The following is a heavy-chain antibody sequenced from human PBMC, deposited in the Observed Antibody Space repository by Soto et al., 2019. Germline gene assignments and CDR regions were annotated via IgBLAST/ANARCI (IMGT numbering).Heavy chain of an antibody. J-gene: IGHJ4*01. Sequence: VGSLRLSCIASGFTFSNYGIHWVRQAPGKGLEWVAVVSSDGYTKYYADSVKGRFTISRDNSKNTLYLQMDSLRPEDTAVYYCAKEIEVAGDLDYWGLGTLVTVSS. CDR3: AKEIEVAGDLDY. V-gene: IGHV3-30*18. CDR2: VSSDGYTK. CDR1: GFTFSNYG. D-gene: IGHD6-19*01.